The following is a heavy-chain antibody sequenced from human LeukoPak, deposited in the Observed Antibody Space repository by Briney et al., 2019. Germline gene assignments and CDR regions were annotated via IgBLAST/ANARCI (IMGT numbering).Heavy chain of an antibody. J-gene: IGHJ4*02. Sequence: ASVKVSCKASGYTFTGYYMHWVRQAPGQGLEWMGWINPNSGGTNYAQKFQGRVTMTRDTSISTAYMELSRLRSDDTAVYYCARDSHGSGSYYDGWGQGTLVTVSS. CDR2: INPNSGGT. CDR1: GYTFTGYY. V-gene: IGHV1-2*02. D-gene: IGHD3-10*01. CDR3: ARDSHGSGSYYDG.